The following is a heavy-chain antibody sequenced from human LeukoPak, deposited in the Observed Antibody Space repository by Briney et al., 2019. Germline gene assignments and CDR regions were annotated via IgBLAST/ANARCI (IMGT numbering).Heavy chain of an antibody. CDR2: ISSSSSYI. Sequence: GGSLRLSCAASGFTFSSYSMNWVRQAPGKGLEWVSSISSSSSYIYYADSVKGRFTISRDNAKNSLYLQMNSLRAEDTAVYYCLGYCSSTSCYKEPVPDYWGQGTLVTVSS. CDR1: GFTFSSYS. D-gene: IGHD2-2*02. J-gene: IGHJ4*02. CDR3: LGYCSSTSCYKEPVPDY. V-gene: IGHV3-21*01.